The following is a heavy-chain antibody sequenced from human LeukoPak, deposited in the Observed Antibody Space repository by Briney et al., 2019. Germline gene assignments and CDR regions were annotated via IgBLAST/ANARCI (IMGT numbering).Heavy chain of an antibody. CDR2: IWYDGSNN. CDR1: GLTFSSYG. J-gene: IGHJ6*02. Sequence: GGSLRLSCAASGLTFSSYGMHWVRQAPGKGLEWVAVIWYDGSNNDYADSVKARFTISRENSKTSLYLQMHSLRAEDTAVYYCARDLYSSSWYPNDYYYGMDVWGQGTTVTVSS. V-gene: IGHV3-33*01. D-gene: IGHD6-13*01. CDR3: ARDLYSSSWYPNDYYYGMDV.